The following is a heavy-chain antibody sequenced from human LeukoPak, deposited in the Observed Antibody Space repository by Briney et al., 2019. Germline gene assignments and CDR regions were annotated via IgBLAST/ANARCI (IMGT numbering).Heavy chain of an antibody. V-gene: IGHV3-48*01. J-gene: IGHJ6*04. CDR2: INGRNTM. CDR1: GFTFSSYA. Sequence: PGGSLRLSCAASGFTFSSYAMNWVRQAPGKGLEWLSYINGRNTMYYADSVKGRFTISRDNAESSLYLQMNSLRAEDTAVYYCARVPAEMDVWGKGTTVTVSS. CDR3: ARVPAEMDV.